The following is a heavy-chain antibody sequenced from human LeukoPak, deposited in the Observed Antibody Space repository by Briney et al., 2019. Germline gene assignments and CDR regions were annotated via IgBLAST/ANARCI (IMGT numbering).Heavy chain of an antibody. CDR2: ISVNNGDT. D-gene: IGHD3-22*01. CDR3: ASNTGSDGSGYAY. V-gene: IGHV1-18*01. J-gene: IGHJ4*02. CDR1: GYTSTGYC. Sequence: ASVKVSCKASGYTSTGYCMTWVRQAPGQGIEWMGWISVNNGDTNYAQKLQGRVTITTETSTSTAYMELRSLRSDNTAVYYGASNTGSDGSGYAYWGQATLVAVSS.